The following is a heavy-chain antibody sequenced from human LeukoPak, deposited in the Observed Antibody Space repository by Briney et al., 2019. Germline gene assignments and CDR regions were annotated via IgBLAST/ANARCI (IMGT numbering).Heavy chain of an antibody. V-gene: IGHV3-20*01. D-gene: IGHD6-13*01. CDR1: GFTFSSYG. J-gene: IGHJ6*03. CDR3: ARDRELVYFMDV. CDR2: INWNGGST. Sequence: GGSLRLSCAASGFTFSSYGMHWVRQVPGKGLEWVSGINWNGGSTGYADSVKGRFTISRDNAKNSLYLQMNSLRAEDTAFYHCARDRELVYFMDVWGKGTTVTVSS.